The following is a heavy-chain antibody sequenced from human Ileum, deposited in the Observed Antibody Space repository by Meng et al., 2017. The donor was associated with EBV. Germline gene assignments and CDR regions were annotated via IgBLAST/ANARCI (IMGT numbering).Heavy chain of an antibody. CDR3: AREGSGKGPFDY. D-gene: IGHD4-23*01. Sequence: QVQLQESGPGLVKPSAXLSLTCTVSGGSISSYYWSWIRQPPGKGLEWIGYIYYSGSTNYNPSLKSRVTISVDTSKNQFSLKLSSVTAADTAVYYCAREGSGKGPFDYWGQGTLVTVSS. J-gene: IGHJ4*02. CDR2: IYYSGST. CDR1: GGSISSYY. V-gene: IGHV4-59*01.